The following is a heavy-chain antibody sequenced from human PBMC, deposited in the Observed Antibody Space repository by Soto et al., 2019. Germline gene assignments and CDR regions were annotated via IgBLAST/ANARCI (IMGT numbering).Heavy chain of an antibody. J-gene: IGHJ3*02. CDR2: ISYDGSNK. D-gene: IGHD1-26*01. CDR1: GFTFSSYA. CDR3: ARGLEWELRGDAFDI. Sequence: QVQLVESGGGVVQPGRSLRLSCAASGFTFSSYAMHWVRQAPGKGLEWVAVISYDGSNKYYADSVKGRFTISRDNSKNTLYLQMNSLRAEDTAVYYCARGLEWELRGDAFDIWGQGTMVTVSS. V-gene: IGHV3-30-3*01.